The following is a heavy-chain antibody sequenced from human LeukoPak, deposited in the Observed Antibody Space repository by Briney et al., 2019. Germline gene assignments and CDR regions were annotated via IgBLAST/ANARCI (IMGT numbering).Heavy chain of an antibody. V-gene: IGHV1-2*02. Sequence: ATVNVSCKASGYTFTGYYMHWVRQAPGQGLEWMGWINPNSGGTNYAQKFQGRVTMTSDTSISTAYMELSRLRSDDTAVYYCAREGSDSIDYWGQGTLVTVSS. D-gene: IGHD2-15*01. CDR2: INPNSGGT. J-gene: IGHJ4*02. CDR1: GYTFTGYY. CDR3: AREGSDSIDY.